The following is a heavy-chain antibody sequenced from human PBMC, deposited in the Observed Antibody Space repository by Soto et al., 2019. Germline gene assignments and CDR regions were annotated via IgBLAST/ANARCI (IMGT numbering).Heavy chain of an antibody. Sequence: QVQLQESGPGLVKPSQTLSLTCTVSGGSISGGDYYWSWIRQPPGKGMEWIGYIYYSGSTYYNPSHKCQVAMSGDPFTTPCSQKLSSVTAAVKAVYYCARGRRECGGGDCCPCLFDPWGQGTLVTVSS. CDR2: IYYSGST. J-gene: IGHJ5*02. CDR1: GGSISGGDYY. CDR3: ARGRRECGGGDCCPCLFDP. D-gene: IGHD2-21*02. V-gene: IGHV4-30-4*01.